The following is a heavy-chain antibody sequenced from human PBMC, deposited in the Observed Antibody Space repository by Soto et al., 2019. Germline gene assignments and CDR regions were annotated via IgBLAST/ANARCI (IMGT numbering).Heavy chain of an antibody. Sequence: QVQLVQSGAEVKKPGASVKVSCKASGYTFTSYGISWVRQAPGQGLEWMGWISAYNGNTNYAQKLQGRVTMTTDTSTSTAYMELRSLRSDETPVYYCPRIGYDPYYYYYCYMDVWGKGTPVTVSS. J-gene: IGHJ6*03. CDR2: ISAYNGNT. CDR3: PRIGYDPYYYYYCYMDV. CDR1: GYTFTSYG. D-gene: IGHD2-15*01. V-gene: IGHV1-18*01.